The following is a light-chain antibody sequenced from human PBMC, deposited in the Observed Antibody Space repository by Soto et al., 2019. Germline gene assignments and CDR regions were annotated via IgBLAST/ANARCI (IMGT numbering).Light chain of an antibody. CDR3: QHGHHWPFT. J-gene: IGKJ2*01. V-gene: IGKV3-15*01. CDR1: QSISSK. CDR2: GAS. Sequence: EIVMTQSPATLSVSPGERATLSCRASQSISSKLPWYQQRPGQAPRLLIYGASTRATGLPGRCTGSGSGSDFTPTISGLQSDDFVGYYRQHGHHWPFTFGQGTRLE.